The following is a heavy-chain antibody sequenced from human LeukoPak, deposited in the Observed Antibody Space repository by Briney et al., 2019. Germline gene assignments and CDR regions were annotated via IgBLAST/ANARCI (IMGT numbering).Heavy chain of an antibody. Sequence: ASVKVSCKASGGTFSSYAISWVRQAPGQGLEWMGGIIPIFGTANYAQKFQGRVTITADKSTSTAYMELSSLRSEDTAVYYCARFSGAISDAFDIWGQGTMVTVSS. D-gene: IGHD3-3*02. V-gene: IGHV1-69*06. CDR2: IIPIFGTA. CDR1: GGTFSSYA. CDR3: ARFSGAISDAFDI. J-gene: IGHJ3*02.